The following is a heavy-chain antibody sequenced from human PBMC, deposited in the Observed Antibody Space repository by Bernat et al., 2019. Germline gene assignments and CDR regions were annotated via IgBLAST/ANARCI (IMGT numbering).Heavy chain of an antibody. CDR3: VKDNAICAFDY. J-gene: IGHJ4*02. CDR2: INHDSTAT. V-gene: IGHV3-43*02. CDR1: GFIFQAYV. Sequence: EVQLVESGVGVVQPGGSLRLSCAPSGFIFQAYVMHWVRQAPGMGLEWVARINHDSTATSYADSVRGRFTISRDNSKNSLYLQMNSLRGEDTALYYCVKDNAICAFDYWGRGTLVTVSS.